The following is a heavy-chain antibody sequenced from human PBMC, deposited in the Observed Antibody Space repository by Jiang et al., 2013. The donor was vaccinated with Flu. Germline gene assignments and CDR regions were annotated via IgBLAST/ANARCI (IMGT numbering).Heavy chain of an antibody. D-gene: IGHD6-19*01. Sequence: QSGAEVKKPGASVKVSCKASGYTFTGYYMHWVRQAPGQGLEWMGWINPNSGGTNYAQKFQGWVTMTRDTSISTAYMELSRLRSDDTAVYYCARASSGWSYYFDYWGQGTLVTVSS. J-gene: IGHJ4*02. CDR1: GYTFTGYY. CDR3: ARASSGWSYYFDY. CDR2: INPNSGGT. V-gene: IGHV1-2*04.